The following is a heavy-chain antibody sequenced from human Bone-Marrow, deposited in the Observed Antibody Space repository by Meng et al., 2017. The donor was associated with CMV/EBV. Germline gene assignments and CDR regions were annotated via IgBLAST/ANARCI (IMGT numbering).Heavy chain of an antibody. CDR3: VRDWSGSRDY. V-gene: IGHV3-30*02. CDR2: IRYDGSNK. J-gene: IGHJ4*02. Sequence: GESLKISCAASGFTFSSYGMHWVRQAPGKGLEWVAFIRYDGSNKYYADSVKGRFTISRDNSKNTLYLQMNSLRAEDTAVYYCVRDWSGSRDYWGQGTLVTVSS. D-gene: IGHD1-26*01. CDR1: GFTFSSYG.